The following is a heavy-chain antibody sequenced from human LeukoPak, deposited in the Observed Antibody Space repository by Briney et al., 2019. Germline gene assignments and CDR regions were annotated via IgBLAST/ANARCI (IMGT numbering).Heavy chain of an antibody. CDR1: GGSISSYY. V-gene: IGHV4-59*08. D-gene: IGHD6-6*01. Sequence: SETLSLTCTVSGGSISSYYWSWIRQPPGKGLEWIRYIYYSGSTNYNPSLKSRVTISVDTSKNQFSLKLSSVTAADTAVYYCARHTYGSSSFDYWGQGTLVTVSS. J-gene: IGHJ4*02. CDR2: IYYSGST. CDR3: ARHTYGSSSFDY.